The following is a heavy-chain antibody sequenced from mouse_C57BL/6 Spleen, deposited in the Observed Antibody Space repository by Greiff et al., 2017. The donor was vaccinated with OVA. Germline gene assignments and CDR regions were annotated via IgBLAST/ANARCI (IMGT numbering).Heavy chain of an antibody. D-gene: IGHD1-1*01. CDR2: IDPSDSYT. Sequence: VQLQQPGAELVMPGASVKLSCKASGYTFTSYWMHWVKQRPGQGLEWIGEIDPSDSYTNYNQKFKGKSTLTVDKSSSTAYMQLSSLTSEDSAVYYCARRAPHYYGSSPMDYWGQGTSVTVSS. J-gene: IGHJ4*01. CDR1: GYTFTSYW. V-gene: IGHV1-69*01. CDR3: ARRAPHYYGSSPMDY.